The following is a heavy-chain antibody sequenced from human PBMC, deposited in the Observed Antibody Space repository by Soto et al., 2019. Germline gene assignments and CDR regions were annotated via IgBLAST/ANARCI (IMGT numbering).Heavy chain of an antibody. CDR2: IYHSGSS. V-gene: IGHV4-30-2*03. J-gene: IGHJ4*02. CDR3: ARHGLTAYMAYYFDF. Sequence: PSETLSLTCAVSGGSISSGGYSWSWIRQPPGKGLEWIGYIYHSGSSYYNPSLKSRITVSVDTSKNQFSLNLTSVTAADTAVYYCARHGLTAYMAYYFDFWGQGTQVTVSS. D-gene: IGHD3-16*01. CDR1: GGSISSGGYS.